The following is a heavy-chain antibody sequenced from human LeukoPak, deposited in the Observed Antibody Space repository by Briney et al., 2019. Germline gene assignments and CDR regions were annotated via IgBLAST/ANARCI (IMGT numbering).Heavy chain of an antibody. CDR3: ARARSSYGYGDAFYI. CDR1: GFTFSTYA. CDR2: ISYDGSSK. Sequence: GGSLRLSCAASGFTFSTYAMHWVRQAPGKGLEWVAVISYDGSSKYYAGSVKGRFTISRDNSKNTLYLQMNRLRAEDTAVYYCARARSSYGYGDAFYIWGQGTMVTVSS. J-gene: IGHJ3*02. V-gene: IGHV3-30*04. D-gene: IGHD5-18*01.